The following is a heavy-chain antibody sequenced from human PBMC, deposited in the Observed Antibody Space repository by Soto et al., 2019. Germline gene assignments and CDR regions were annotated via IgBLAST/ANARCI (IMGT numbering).Heavy chain of an antibody. Sequence: PGGSLRLSCAASGFTFDDYAMHWVRQAPGKGLGWVSGISWNSGSIGYADSVKGRCTLSRDNAKNSLYRQMNSLRAEDTALYYCAKDIRRSGWHNWLDPWGQGTLVTVSS. CDR2: ISWNSGSI. J-gene: IGHJ5*02. D-gene: IGHD6-19*01. CDR1: GFTFDDYA. V-gene: IGHV3-9*01. CDR3: AKDIRRSGWHNWLDP.